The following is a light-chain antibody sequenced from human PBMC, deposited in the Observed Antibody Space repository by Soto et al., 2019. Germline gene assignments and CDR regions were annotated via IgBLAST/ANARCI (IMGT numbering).Light chain of an antibody. J-gene: IGKJ4*01. V-gene: IGKV1-8*01. CDR2: AAS. CDR1: QGISSY. Sequence: AIRMTQSPSSFSASTGDRVTITCRASQGISSYLAWYQQKPGKAPKLLIYAASNLEPGVPSGFSGSGSGTDFTFTISSLQPEDIGTYYCQQYANLPLTFGGGTKVDIK. CDR3: QQYANLPLT.